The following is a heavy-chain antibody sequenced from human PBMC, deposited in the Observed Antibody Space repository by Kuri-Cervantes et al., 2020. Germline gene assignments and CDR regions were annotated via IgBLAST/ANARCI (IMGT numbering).Heavy chain of an antibody. V-gene: IGHV3-11*01. Sequence: GESLKISCAASGFTFSDYYMSWIRQAPGKGLEWVSYISSSGSTIYYADPVKGRFTISRDNAKNSLYLQMNSLRAEDTAVYYCARAAAGSFDYWGQGTLVTVSS. CDR2: ISSSGSTI. J-gene: IGHJ4*02. CDR1: GFTFSDYY. CDR3: ARAAAGSFDY. D-gene: IGHD6-13*01.